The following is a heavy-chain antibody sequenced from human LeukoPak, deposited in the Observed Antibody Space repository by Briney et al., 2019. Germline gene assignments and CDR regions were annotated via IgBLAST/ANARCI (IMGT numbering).Heavy chain of an antibody. CDR1: GGSISSSSYY. CDR3: ARDRSADGTV. CDR2: IYYSGST. V-gene: IGHV4-39*02. Sequence: SETLSLTCTVSGGSISSSSYYWGWIRQPPGKGLEWIGSIYYSGSTYYNPSLKSRVTISVDTSKNQFSLKLSSVTAADTAVYYCARDRSADGTVWGQGTLVTVSS. J-gene: IGHJ4*02. D-gene: IGHD2-8*02.